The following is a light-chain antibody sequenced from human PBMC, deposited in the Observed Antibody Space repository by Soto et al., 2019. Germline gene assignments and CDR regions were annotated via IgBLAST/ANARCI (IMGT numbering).Light chain of an antibody. CDR1: QAINSA. J-gene: IGKJ5*01. CDR3: QQFYTFPIT. V-gene: IGKV1-13*02. Sequence: ALPLTQSPSSLSASVGDRVTITCRASQAINSALAWYQQKPGKAPDLLIFDASTLEGGVPSRFRGRGSGTDFTPTIRSLQPEDFATYFCQQFYTFPITFGQGTRLEIE. CDR2: DAS.